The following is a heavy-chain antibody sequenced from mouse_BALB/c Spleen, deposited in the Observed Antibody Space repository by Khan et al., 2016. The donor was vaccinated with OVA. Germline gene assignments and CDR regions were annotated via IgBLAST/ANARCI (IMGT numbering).Heavy chain of an antibody. V-gene: IGHV3-2*02. D-gene: IGHD1-1*02. CDR3: ARVYGWDFDY. J-gene: IGHJ2*01. CDR1: GFSITSYYV. Sequence: QLEESGPGLVKPSQSLSLTCTVSGFSITSYYVHYLIQQPAKNLVGLGVFLSYGGNSHYSPRLRSRITITRDTSKNQFYLQLNYVTTEDTATYYCARVYGWDFDYWGQGTTLTVSS. CDR2: LSYGGNS.